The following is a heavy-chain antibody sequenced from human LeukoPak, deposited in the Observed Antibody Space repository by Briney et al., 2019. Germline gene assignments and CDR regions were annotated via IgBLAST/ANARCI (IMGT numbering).Heavy chain of an antibody. D-gene: IGHD6-19*01. J-gene: IGHJ4*02. CDR2: IYYSGST. CDR3: ARATSYTGHLGW. CDR1: GGSITIY. V-gene: IGHV4-59*08. Sequence: SETLSLTCTVSGGSITIYWSWIRQPPGRGLEWIGYIYYSGSTNYNPSLKSRVTISVDTSKNQFSLSLSSVTAADTAVYYCARATSYTGHLGWWGQGTLVTVSS.